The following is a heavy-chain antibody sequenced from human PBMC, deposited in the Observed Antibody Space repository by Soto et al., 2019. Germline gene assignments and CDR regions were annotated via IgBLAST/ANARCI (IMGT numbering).Heavy chain of an antibody. CDR1: GGTFSSYA. CDR2: IIPIFGTA. CDR3: ASGSTYYYDSSGYSFDY. D-gene: IGHD3-22*01. J-gene: IGHJ4*02. Sequence: SSVKVSCKASGGTFSSYAISWVRQAPGQGLEWMGGIIPIFGTANYAQKFQGRVTITADESTSTAYMELSSLRSEDTAVYYCASGSTYYYDSSGYSFDYWGQGTLVTVSS. V-gene: IGHV1-69*13.